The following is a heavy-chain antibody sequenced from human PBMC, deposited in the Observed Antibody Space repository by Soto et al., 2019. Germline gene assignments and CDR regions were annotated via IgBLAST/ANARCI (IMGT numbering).Heavy chain of an antibody. V-gene: IGHV3-74*01. CDR3: VRGDGDRYDGHGYLGRH. CDR1: GFTFSIYW. J-gene: IGHJ4*02. Sequence: EVQLVESGGGLVQPGGSLRLSCAASGFTFSIYWMHWVRQAPGKGLVWVSRMNMDGSRTSYADFAKGRFTISRDDAKSTVYLPMSKLRAEDTAVYYCVRGDGDRYDGHGYLGRHWGQGTLVTVSS. D-gene: IGHD2-21*01. CDR2: MNMDGSRT.